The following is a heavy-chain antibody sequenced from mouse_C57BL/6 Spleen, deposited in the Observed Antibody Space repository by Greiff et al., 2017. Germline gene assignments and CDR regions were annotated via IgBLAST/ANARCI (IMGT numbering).Heavy chain of an antibody. Sequence: VHLVESGGDLVKPGGSLKLSCAASGFTFSSYGMSWVRQTPDKRLEWVATISSGGSYTYYPDSVKGRFTISRDNAKNTLYLQMSSLKSEDTAMYYCARLDYGSRYFDYWGQGTTLTVSS. J-gene: IGHJ2*01. CDR1: GFTFSSYG. V-gene: IGHV5-6*01. CDR3: ARLDYGSRYFDY. D-gene: IGHD1-1*01. CDR2: ISSGGSYT.